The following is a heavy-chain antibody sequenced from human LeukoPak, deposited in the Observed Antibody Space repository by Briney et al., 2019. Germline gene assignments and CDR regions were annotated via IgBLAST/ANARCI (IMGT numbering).Heavy chain of an antibody. V-gene: IGHV4-34*01. D-gene: IGHD4-17*01. CDR1: GVSFSGYY. J-gene: IGHJ4*02. Sequence: PSETLSLTCAVYGVSFSGYYWSWIRQPPGKGLEYIGSISYSGSTYYNPSLKSRVTISVDTSKNQFSLKLTSVIATDTAEYYCARLRIAEPLDHWGQGTLVTVSS. CDR3: ARLRIAEPLDH. CDR2: ISYSGST.